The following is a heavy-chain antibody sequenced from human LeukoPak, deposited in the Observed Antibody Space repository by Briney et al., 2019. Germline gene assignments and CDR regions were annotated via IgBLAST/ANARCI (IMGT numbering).Heavy chain of an antibody. V-gene: IGHV3-64*01. J-gene: IGHJ3*02. CDR2: ISRDGGGT. Sequence: GGSLRLSCAASGFAFINYAMHWVRQAPEKGLEYVSAISRDGGGTSYANSVKDRFTVSRDNSENTLYLQMGSLRVEDMAVYYCAREGLSRAFDIWGRGTMVTVSS. CDR1: GFAFINYA. D-gene: IGHD3-10*01. CDR3: AREGLSRAFDI.